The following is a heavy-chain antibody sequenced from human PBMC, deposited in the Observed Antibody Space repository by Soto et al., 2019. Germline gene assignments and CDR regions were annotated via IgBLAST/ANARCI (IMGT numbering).Heavy chain of an antibody. CDR1: GFTFSVFA. Sequence: EVQLLESGGGLVQPGGSLRLSCAASGFTFSVFAMSWVRQAPGKGLELVSTMSGRGENTYYADSVKGRFTISRDNSKNTMNLQMNRLRGEDTAVYYCAKDRGTGDYGVNAVDIWGQGTMVTVAS. D-gene: IGHD7-27*01. CDR2: MSGRGENT. V-gene: IGHV3-23*01. CDR3: AKDRGTGDYGVNAVDI. J-gene: IGHJ3*02.